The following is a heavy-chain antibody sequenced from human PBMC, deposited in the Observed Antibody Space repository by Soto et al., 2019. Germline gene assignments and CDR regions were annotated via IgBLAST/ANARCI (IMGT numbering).Heavy chain of an antibody. D-gene: IGHD2-2*01. Sequence: GGSLRLSCVGSGFNFDDYAMTWVRQAPGKGLEWVSGISWNGGGADYADSVKGRFIISRDNAKKSLYLQMNSLTAEDTALYRCARGTLAGYPLLYSTPIFGYFDSWGQGTPVTVSS. CDR1: GFNFDDYA. CDR3: ARGTLAGYPLLYSTPIFGYFDS. CDR2: ISWNGGGA. V-gene: IGHV3-20*01. J-gene: IGHJ4*02.